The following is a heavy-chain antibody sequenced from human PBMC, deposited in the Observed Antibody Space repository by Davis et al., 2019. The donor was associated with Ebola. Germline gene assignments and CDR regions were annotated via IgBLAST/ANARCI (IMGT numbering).Heavy chain of an antibody. D-gene: IGHD6-19*01. J-gene: IGHJ4*02. CDR1: GGSVTSHY. Sequence: MPSETLSLTCTVSGGSVTSHYWSWIRQPPGKGLEWMGYFYHGGSTIYNRSFKSRISISVDTSKNQFSLNLTSVTAADSAVYYCARGWDSSGWQNWGQGTLVTVSS. V-gene: IGHV4-59*02. CDR2: FYHGGST. CDR3: ARGWDSSGWQN.